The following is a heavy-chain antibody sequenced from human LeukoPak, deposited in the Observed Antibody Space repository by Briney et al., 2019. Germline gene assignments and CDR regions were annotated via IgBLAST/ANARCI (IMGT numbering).Heavy chain of an antibody. V-gene: IGHV4-59*01. J-gene: IGHJ4*02. Sequence: PSETLSLTCTVSGGSISGYYWSWIRQPPGKGLEWIGYIYYSGSTSYNPSLKSRVTISMATSKNQFSLKLISVTAADTAVYYCVREVVATAGYDYWGQGTLVTVSS. CDR1: GGSISGYY. CDR2: IYYSGST. D-gene: IGHD2-21*01. CDR3: VREVVATAGYDY.